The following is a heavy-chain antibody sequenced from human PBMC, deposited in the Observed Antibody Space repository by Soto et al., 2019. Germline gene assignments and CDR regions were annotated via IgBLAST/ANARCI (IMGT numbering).Heavy chain of an antibody. J-gene: IGHJ4*02. D-gene: IGHD3-22*01. Sequence: GESLKISCEGSGYTFTSYAIGWVRQMPGKGLEWMGIIYPGESDPRYSPSFQGQVTISADKSINTAYLQWGSLKASDAAIYYCASRAFLLEGYSPIYFDYCGQGPLVTVSS. V-gene: IGHV5-51*01. CDR3: ASRAFLLEGYSPIYFDY. CDR1: GYTFTSYA. CDR2: IYPGESDP.